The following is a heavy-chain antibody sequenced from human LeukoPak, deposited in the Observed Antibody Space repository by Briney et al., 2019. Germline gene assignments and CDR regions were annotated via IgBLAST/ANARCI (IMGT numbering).Heavy chain of an antibody. V-gene: IGHV1-69*01. CDR2: IIPIFGTA. D-gene: IGHD3-22*01. Sequence: GSSVKVSCKASGGTFSSYAISWVRQAPGQGLEWMGGIIPIFGTANYAQKFQGRVTITADESTSTAYMELSSLRSEDTAVYYCARDRSVGYYDTPSVQRAFDIWGQGTMVTVSS. J-gene: IGHJ3*02. CDR3: ARDRSVGYYDTPSVQRAFDI. CDR1: GGTFSSYA.